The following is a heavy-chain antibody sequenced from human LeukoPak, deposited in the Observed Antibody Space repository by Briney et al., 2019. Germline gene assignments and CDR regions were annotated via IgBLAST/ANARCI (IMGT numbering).Heavy chain of an antibody. CDR2: IWSGGSNK. CDR1: GFTFSSYG. V-gene: IGHV3-33*06. Sequence: GGSLRLSCTASGFTFSSYGMHWVRQAPGKGLEWVAVIWSGGSNKYYADSVKGRLTISRDDSKSTLYLQMDSLRAEDTAVYYCAKAVAATGHYYFGMDVWGQGATVTVSS. D-gene: IGHD6-19*01. J-gene: IGHJ6*02. CDR3: AKAVAATGHYYFGMDV.